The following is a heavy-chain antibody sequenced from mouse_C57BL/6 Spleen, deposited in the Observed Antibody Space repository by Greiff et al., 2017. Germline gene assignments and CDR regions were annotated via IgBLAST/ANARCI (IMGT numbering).Heavy chain of an antibody. V-gene: IGHV1-26*01. Sequence: VQLQQSGPELVKPGASVKISCKASGYTFTDSYMNWVKQSHGKSLEWIGDINPNNGGTSYNQKFKGKATLTVDKSSSTAYMELRSLTSEDSAVYYCARSGFAYWGQGTLVTVSA. CDR1: GYTFTDSY. J-gene: IGHJ3*01. CDR2: INPNNGGT. CDR3: ARSGFAY.